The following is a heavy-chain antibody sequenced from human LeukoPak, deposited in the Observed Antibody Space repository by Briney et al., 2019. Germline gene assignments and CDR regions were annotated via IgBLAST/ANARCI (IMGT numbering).Heavy chain of an antibody. CDR2: INTSGST. D-gene: IGHD3-10*01. V-gene: IGHV4-4*07. CDR3: AREGSGSYLGCYYYMEV. CDR1: GGSISSYY. J-gene: IGHJ6*03. Sequence: SETLSLTCTVSGGSISSYYYSWIRQPAGKGLEWIGRINTSGSTNYNPSLKSRVTISADKSKKQFSLRLTSVTAADTAVYYCAREGSGSYLGCYYYMEVWGTGTTVTVSS.